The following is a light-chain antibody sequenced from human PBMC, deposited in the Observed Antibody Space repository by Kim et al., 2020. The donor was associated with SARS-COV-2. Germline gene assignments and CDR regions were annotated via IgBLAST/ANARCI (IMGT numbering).Light chain of an antibody. CDR3: QQSYSTPWT. J-gene: IGKJ1*01. Sequence: DIQMTQSPSSLSASVGDRVTITCRASQSISRWLWWYQQKAGKAPELLFYAASNLQSGVPSRFSGSGSGTDFTLTISRLQPEDFATYYCQQSYSTPWTFGQGTKVDIK. CDR1: QSISRW. CDR2: AAS. V-gene: IGKV1-39*01.